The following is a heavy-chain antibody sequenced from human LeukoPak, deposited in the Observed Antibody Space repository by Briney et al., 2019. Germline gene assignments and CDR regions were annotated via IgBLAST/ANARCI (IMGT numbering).Heavy chain of an antibody. J-gene: IGHJ5*02. CDR2: IWYDGSKK. CDR1: GFSFSSYG. V-gene: IGHV3-30*02. D-gene: IGHD2-15*01. CDR3: AKDPYRVVVATGNYLDP. Sequence: GALRLSCAASGFSFSSYGMHWVRQAPCKGLEWVVVIWYDGSKKYYADSVKGRFIISRDNSKNTVYLQMNSLRAEDTAIYYCAKDPYRVVVATGNYLDPWGQGTLVTVSS.